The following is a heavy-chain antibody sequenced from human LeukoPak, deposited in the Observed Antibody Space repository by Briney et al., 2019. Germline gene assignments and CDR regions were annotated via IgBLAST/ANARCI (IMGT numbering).Heavy chain of an antibody. Sequence: GGSLRLSCAASGFIFSDYYMSWIRQAPGKGLEWVSYISSSSSYTNCADSVKGRFTISRDNAKNSLYLQMNSLRAEDTAVYYCTTILFDYGDYFDYWGQGTLVTVSS. CDR3: TTILFDYGDYFDY. D-gene: IGHD4-17*01. CDR2: ISSSSSYT. CDR1: GFIFSDYY. J-gene: IGHJ4*02. V-gene: IGHV3-11*03.